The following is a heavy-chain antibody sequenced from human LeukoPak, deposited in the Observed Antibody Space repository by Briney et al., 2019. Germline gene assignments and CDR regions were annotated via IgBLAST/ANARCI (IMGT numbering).Heavy chain of an antibody. CDR1: GFTFSSYA. CDR2: ISGSGGST. CDR3: AKAVRGYGDCFDY. D-gene: IGHD3-10*01. Sequence: PGGSLRLSCAASGFTFSSYAMSWVRQAPGKGLEWVSAISGSGGSTYYADSVKGRFTISRDNSKNTLYLQMNSLRAEDTAVYYYAKAVRGYGDCFDYWGRGPVVTVSS. V-gene: IGHV3-23*01. J-gene: IGHJ4*02.